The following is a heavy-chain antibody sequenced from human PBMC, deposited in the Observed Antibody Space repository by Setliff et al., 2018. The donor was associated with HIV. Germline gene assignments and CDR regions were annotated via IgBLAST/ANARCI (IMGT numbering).Heavy chain of an antibody. J-gene: IGHJ4*02. CDR3: ATRRVGQRPWLSDF. V-gene: IGHV3-49*04. Sequence: PGGSLRLSCTASGFTFGDYTMSWVRQAPGKGLEWVGLIRSEAYGGTTEYAASVKGRFTISRDDSKSIAYLQMNSPKTEDTAVYYCATRRVGQRPWLSDFWGQGTLVTVSS. CDR1: GFTFGDYT. D-gene: IGHD5-12*01. CDR2: IRSEAYGGTT.